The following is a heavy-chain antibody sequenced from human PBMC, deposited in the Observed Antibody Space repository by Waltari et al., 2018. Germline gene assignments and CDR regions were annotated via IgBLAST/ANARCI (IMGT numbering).Heavy chain of an antibody. D-gene: IGHD4-17*01. CDR1: GGSISSSSYY. V-gene: IGHV4-39*07. J-gene: IGHJ5*02. CDR3: ASRLMTTVTTRTGNWFDP. CDR2: IYYSGST. Sequence: QLQLQESGPGLVKPSETLSLTCTVSGGSISSSSYYWGWIRPPPGKGLEWIGSIYYSGSTYYNPSLKSRVTISVDTSKNQFSLKLSSVTAADTAVYYCASRLMTTVTTRTGNWFDPWGQGTLVTVSS.